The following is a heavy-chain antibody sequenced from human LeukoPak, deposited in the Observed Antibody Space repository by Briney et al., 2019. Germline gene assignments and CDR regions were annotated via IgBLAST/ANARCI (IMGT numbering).Heavy chain of an antibody. D-gene: IGHD5-24*01. CDR2: VYYTGST. V-gene: IGHV4-59*01. CDR3: ARGAMATTPIFDY. J-gene: IGHJ4*02. CDR1: GGSISNYY. Sequence: SETLSLTCPVSGGSISNYYYWTWIRQPPGKGLEWIGYVYYTGSTNFNPSLKSRVTMSLDTSRNQFSLKLASLTAADTAVYYCARGAMATTPIFDYWGQGTLVTVSS.